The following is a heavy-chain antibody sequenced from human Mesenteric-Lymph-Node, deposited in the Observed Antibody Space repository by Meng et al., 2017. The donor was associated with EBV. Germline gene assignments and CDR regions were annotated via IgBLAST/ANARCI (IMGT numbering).Heavy chain of an antibody. CDR1: GGSLSNYY. Sequence: QGQLKQWGAGLWNPSETLSLTCAVYGGSLSNYYWSWIRQPPGKGLEWIGEINYRGNTNYNPSLKSRVTVSVDTSKNQVSLKLNSVTAADTAIYYCAGAGYWRFDAWGRGTLVTVSS. D-gene: IGHD6-13*01. V-gene: IGHV4-34*01. CDR2: INYRGNT. CDR3: AGAGYWRFDA. J-gene: IGHJ5*02.